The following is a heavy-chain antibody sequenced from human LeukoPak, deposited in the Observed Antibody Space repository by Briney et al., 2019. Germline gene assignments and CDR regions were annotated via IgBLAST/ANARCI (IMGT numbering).Heavy chain of an antibody. CDR2: ITRSSNYI. D-gene: IGHD6-19*01. Sequence: GGSLRLSCVASGFTFSSYSMNWVRQAPGKGLEWVSSITRSSNYIYYADSVKGRFTISRDNAKNSLYLQMNSLRVEDTAVYYCARESVAGTAWGQGTLVTVSS. J-gene: IGHJ5*02. CDR3: ARESVAGTA. V-gene: IGHV3-21*01. CDR1: GFTFSSYS.